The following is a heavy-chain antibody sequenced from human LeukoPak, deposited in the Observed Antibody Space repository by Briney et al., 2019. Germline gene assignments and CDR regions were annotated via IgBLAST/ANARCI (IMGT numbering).Heavy chain of an antibody. D-gene: IGHD6-19*01. Sequence: SETLSLTCAVYGRSFSGYYWSWIRQPPGKGLEWIGEINHSESTNYNPSLKSRVTISVDTSKNQFSLKLSSVTAADTAVYYCARPIAVAGTGEYYFDYWGQGTLVTVSS. V-gene: IGHV4-34*01. CDR3: ARPIAVAGTGEYYFDY. J-gene: IGHJ4*02. CDR2: INHSEST. CDR1: GRSFSGYY.